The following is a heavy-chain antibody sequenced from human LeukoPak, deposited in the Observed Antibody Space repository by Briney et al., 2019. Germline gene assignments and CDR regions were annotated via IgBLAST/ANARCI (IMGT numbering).Heavy chain of an antibody. V-gene: IGHV4-61*01. CDR3: ARAPTIGYSYGHFDY. D-gene: IGHD5-18*01. J-gene: IGHJ4*02. CDR2: IYYSGST. CDR1: GGSVSSGSYY. Sequence: SETLSLTCTVSGGSVSSGSYYWSWIRQPPGTGLEWIGYIYYSGSTNYNPSLTSRVTISVDTSKNQFSLKLSSVTAADTAVYYCARAPTIGYSYGHFDYWGQGTLVTVSS.